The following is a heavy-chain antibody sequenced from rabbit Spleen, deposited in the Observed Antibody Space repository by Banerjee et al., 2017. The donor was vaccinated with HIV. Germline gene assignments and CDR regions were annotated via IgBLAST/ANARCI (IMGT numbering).Heavy chain of an antibody. V-gene: IGHV1S40*01. D-gene: IGHD4-2*01. CDR2: IDSGSSGST. J-gene: IGHJ4*01. CDR1: GFSFSSSDY. Sequence: QSLEESGGDLVKPGASLTLTCTASGFSFSSSDYMCWVRQAPGKGLEWIACIDSGSSGSTAYATWAKGRFTVSKASSNTVTLQMTGLTAADTATYFCARNMGYIGYAGDGHGNNLWGPGTLVTVS. CDR3: ARNMGYIGYAGDGHGNNL.